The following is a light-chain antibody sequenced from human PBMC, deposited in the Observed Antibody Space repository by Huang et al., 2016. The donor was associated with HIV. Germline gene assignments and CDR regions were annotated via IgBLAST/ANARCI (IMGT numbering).Light chain of an antibody. CDR2: KIS. CDR1: QSLIYSDGNTY. J-gene: IGKJ5*01. V-gene: IGKV2-30*01. CDR3: MQGTHWPPIT. Sequence: DVVLTQSPLSLPVTLGQPASISCWSSQSLIYSDGNTYLSWFQQRPGQSPRRLIYKISTRDSGVPDIFSGSGSGSDFTLKISKVEAEDVAVYYCMQGTHWPPITFGQGTRLE.